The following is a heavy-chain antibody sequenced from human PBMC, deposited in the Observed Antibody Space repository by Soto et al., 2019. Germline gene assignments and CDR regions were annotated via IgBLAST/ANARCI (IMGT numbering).Heavy chain of an antibody. CDR2: SYYSGST. CDR1: GGPISSGGNY. D-gene: IGHD2-15*01. CDR3: ARDHCSGGTCYFDD. Sequence: QVQLQESGPGLMKPSQTLSLTCTVSGGPISSGGNYWSWIRQHPVKGLEWIGYSYYSGSTIYNPSLKSRVTISVDTSKNQFSLKLSSVTAADTAVYYCARDHCSGGTCYFDDWGQGTLVTVSS. V-gene: IGHV4-31*03. J-gene: IGHJ4*02.